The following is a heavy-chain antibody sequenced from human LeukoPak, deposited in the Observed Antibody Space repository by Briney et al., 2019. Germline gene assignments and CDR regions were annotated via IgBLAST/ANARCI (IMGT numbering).Heavy chain of an antibody. CDR3: ARDSRIGGGMDV. V-gene: IGHV3-30-3*01. CDR2: ISYDGSNK. Sequence: GRPLRLSCAASGFTFSSYAMHWVRQAPGKGLEWVAVISYDGSNKYYADSVKGRFTISRDNSKNTLYLQMNSLRAEDTAVYYCARDSRIGGGMDVWGQGTTVTVSS. D-gene: IGHD2-15*01. J-gene: IGHJ6*02. CDR1: GFTFSSYA.